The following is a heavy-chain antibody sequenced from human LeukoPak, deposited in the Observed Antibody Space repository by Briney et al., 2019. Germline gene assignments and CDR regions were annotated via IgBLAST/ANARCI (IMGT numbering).Heavy chain of an antibody. CDR1: GYTFISFH. D-gene: IGHD3-16*01. Sequence: GASVKVSCKASGYTFISFHMHWVRQAPGQGLEWMGILNPGDGYTNCAQKFQDRVNITRDTSKSTVYMEMSSLRSEDTAVYYCAKDRGGSYTFDMWGQGTMVTVSS. CDR3: AKDRGGSYTFDM. J-gene: IGHJ3*02. V-gene: IGHV1-46*01. CDR2: LNPGDGYT.